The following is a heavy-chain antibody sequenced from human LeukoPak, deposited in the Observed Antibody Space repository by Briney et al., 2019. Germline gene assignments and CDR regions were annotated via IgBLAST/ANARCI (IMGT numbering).Heavy chain of an antibody. V-gene: IGHV3-23*01. CDR2: IGGSGDFT. CDR1: GFTFNTHA. Sequence: GGSLRLSCAASGFTFNTHAMTWVRQAPGKGLEWVSVIGGSGDFTYYADSVKGRFTISRDSSKNTLYLQMHSLRGEDTAVFYCGARPGEVAVPYDYWGQGTLVTVSS. CDR3: GARPGEVAVPYDY. J-gene: IGHJ4*02. D-gene: IGHD2-21*01.